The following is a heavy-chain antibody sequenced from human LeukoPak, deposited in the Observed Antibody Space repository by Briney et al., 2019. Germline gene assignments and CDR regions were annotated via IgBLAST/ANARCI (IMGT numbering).Heavy chain of an antibody. Sequence: AGRSLRLSCAASGFTFSSYAMHWVRQAPGKGLEYVSAISSNGGSTYYANSVKGRFTISRDNSKNTLYLQMGSLRAEDMAVYYCARDGTVVAASTYYYYGMDVWGQGTTVTVSS. CDR2: ISSNGGST. V-gene: IGHV3-64*01. CDR3: ARDGTVVAASTYYYYGMDV. J-gene: IGHJ6*02. D-gene: IGHD2-15*01. CDR1: GFTFSSYA.